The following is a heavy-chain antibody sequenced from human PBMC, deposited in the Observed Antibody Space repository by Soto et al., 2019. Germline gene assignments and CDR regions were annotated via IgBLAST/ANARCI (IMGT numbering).Heavy chain of an antibody. Sequence: ASVKVSCKASGNTFTSYSMSWVRQAPGQGLEWMGWISPYNGNTNYAQKFQGRVTITADESTSTAYMELSSLRSEDTAVYYCARDVIAAAGTAGWGQGTLVTVSS. D-gene: IGHD6-13*01. CDR3: ARDVIAAAGTAG. CDR1: GNTFTSYS. CDR2: ISPYNGNT. V-gene: IGHV1-18*01. J-gene: IGHJ4*02.